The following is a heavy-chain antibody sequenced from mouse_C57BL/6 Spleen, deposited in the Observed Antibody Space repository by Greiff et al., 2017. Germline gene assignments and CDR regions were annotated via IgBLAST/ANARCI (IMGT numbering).Heavy chain of an antibody. CDR3: ARGGYYDYDWYFDV. J-gene: IGHJ1*03. V-gene: IGHV1-82*01. CDR1: GYAFSSSW. Sequence: VKLQQSGPELVKPGASVKISCKASGYAFSSSWMNWVKQRPGKGLEWIGRIYPGDGDTNYNGKFKGKATLTADKSSSTAYMQLSSLTSEDSAVYFCARGGYYDYDWYFDVWGTGTTVTVSS. D-gene: IGHD2-4*01. CDR2: IYPGDGDT.